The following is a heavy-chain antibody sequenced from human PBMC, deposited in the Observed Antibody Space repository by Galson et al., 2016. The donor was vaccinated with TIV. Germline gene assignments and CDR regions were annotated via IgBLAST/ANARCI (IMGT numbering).Heavy chain of an antibody. J-gene: IGHJ4*02. Sequence: SLRLSCAASGFTFSSYALTWVRQAPGKGLEWVSAISGGGGSSYYGDSVKGRFTISRDNSEKMLYLQMDRLRAEDTAVYYCARGGGYGDVCFDFWGQGSLVTVSS. CDR1: GFTFSSYA. CDR3: ARGGGYGDVCFDF. CDR2: ISGGGGSS. V-gene: IGHV3-23*01. D-gene: IGHD4-17*01.